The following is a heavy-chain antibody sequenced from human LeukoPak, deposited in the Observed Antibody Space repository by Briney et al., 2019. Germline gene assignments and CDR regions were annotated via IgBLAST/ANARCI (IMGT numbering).Heavy chain of an antibody. CDR1: VFTFSSYS. Sequence: GGSLRLSCAASVFTFSSYSMNWVRQAPGKGLECVSSISSSSSYIYYADSVKGRFTISRDNAKNSLYLQMNSLRAEDTAVYYCARDPHRGGDCYPDAFDIWGQGTMVTVSS. J-gene: IGHJ3*02. D-gene: IGHD2-21*02. CDR3: ARDPHRGGDCYPDAFDI. V-gene: IGHV3-21*01. CDR2: ISSSSSYI.